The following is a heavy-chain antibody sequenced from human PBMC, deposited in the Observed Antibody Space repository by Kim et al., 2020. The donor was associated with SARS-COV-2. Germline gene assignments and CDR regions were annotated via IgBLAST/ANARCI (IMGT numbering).Heavy chain of an antibody. CDR3: ARAACRYNWFDP. V-gene: IGHV1-2*02. Sequence: NYAQKCQGRVTMTRDTSISTAYMELSRLRSDDTAVYYYARAACRYNWFDPWGQGTLVTVSS. J-gene: IGHJ5*02.